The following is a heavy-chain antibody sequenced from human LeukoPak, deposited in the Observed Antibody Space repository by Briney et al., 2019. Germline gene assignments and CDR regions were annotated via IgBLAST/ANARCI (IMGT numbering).Heavy chain of an antibody. CDR3: ARRLAAPGTRYSNGMDV. D-gene: IGHD6-13*01. CDR2: IYYSGST. Sequence: SETLSLTCAVSGGSISSYYWSWIRQPPGKGLEWIGYIYYSGSTNYNPSLKSRVTISVDTSKNQFSRKLSSVTAADTAGYYCARRLAAPGTRYSNGMDVWAKGPRSPSP. CDR1: GGSISSYY. J-gene: IGHJ6*02. V-gene: IGHV4-59*08.